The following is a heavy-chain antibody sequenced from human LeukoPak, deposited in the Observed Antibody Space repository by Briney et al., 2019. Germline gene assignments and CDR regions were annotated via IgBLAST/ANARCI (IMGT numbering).Heavy chain of an antibody. CDR1: GFSFSSYA. CDR2: MKGGGGDT. CDR3: ARGGSGWSAPDY. D-gene: IGHD6-19*01. Sequence: GGSLRLSCAASGFSFSSYAMSWVRQAPARGLEWVSSMKGGGGDTFYADSVKGRFTISRDNSKNTLYLQMNSLRAEDTAVFYCARGGSGWSAPDYWGQGTLVTVSS. V-gene: IGHV3-23*01. J-gene: IGHJ4*02.